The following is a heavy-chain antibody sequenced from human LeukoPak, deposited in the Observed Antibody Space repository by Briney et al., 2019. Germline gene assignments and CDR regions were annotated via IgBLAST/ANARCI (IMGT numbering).Heavy chain of an antibody. CDR3: ARSARLMKGVVEVTALDD. CDR1: GFTFRSYE. D-gene: IGHD3-3*01. J-gene: IGHJ4*02. V-gene: IGHV3-48*03. CDR2: LSSSGSAF. Sequence: PGGSLRLSCEDSGFTFRSYEMNWVRQPPGKGLEWIAYLSSSGSAFSYADSVKGRFAIARDNAKNSVYLEMNSLRADDTAVYYCARSARLMKGVVEVTALDDWGQGTLVTVSS.